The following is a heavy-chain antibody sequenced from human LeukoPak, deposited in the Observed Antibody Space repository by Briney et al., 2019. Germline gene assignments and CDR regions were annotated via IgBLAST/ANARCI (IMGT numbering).Heavy chain of an antibody. CDR3: ARQVGGSWYHPFDY. V-gene: IGHV4-59*08. CDR1: GGSISSYY. CDR2: IYYSGST. D-gene: IGHD6-13*01. Sequence: PSETLSLTCTVSGGSISSYYWSWIRQPPGKGLEWIGYIYYSGSTNYNPSPKSRVTISVDTSKNQFSLKLSSVTAADTAVYYCARQVGGSWYHPFDYWGQGTLVTVSS. J-gene: IGHJ4*02.